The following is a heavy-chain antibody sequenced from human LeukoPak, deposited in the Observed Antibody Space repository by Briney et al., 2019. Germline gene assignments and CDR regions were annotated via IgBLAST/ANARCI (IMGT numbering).Heavy chain of an antibody. J-gene: IGHJ4*02. CDR3: AKDLSPRYYDSGVDY. V-gene: IGHV3-48*01. CDR1: GFTFSSYS. Sequence: PGGSLRLSCAASGFTFSSYSMNWVRQAPGKGLEWVSYISSSSSTIYYADSVKGRFTISRDNAKNSLHLQMNSLGAEDTAVYYCAKDLSPRYYDSGVDYWGQGTLVTVSS. CDR2: ISSSSSTI. D-gene: IGHD3-22*01.